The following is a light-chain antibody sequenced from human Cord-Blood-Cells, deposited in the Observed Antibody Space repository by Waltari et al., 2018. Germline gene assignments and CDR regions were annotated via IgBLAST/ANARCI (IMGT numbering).Light chain of an antibody. V-gene: IGKV2-30*01. Sequence: VVMTQSPLSLPVTLGQPASISCRSSQSHVYSDGKTYLNWFQTRPVQSPRLLIYKVSNRYSGVPDRFSGSGSGTNFTLKISRVEAEDVGVYYCMQGTHWPPWTFGQGTKVEIK. CDR3: MQGTHWPPWT. CDR2: KVS. J-gene: IGKJ1*01. CDR1: QSHVYSDGKTY.